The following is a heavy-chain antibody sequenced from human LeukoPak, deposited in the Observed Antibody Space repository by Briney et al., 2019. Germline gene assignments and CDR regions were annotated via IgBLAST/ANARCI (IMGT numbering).Heavy chain of an antibody. J-gene: IGHJ3*02. CDR3: ARDATAFDI. Sequence: SQTLSLTCTVSGGSISSGSYYWSWIRQLAGKGLGWIGRIYTSGSTNYNPSLKSRVTISVDTSKNQFSLKLSSVTAADTAVYYCARDATAFDIWGQGTMVTVSS. V-gene: IGHV4-61*02. CDR1: GGSISSGSYY. CDR2: IYTSGST.